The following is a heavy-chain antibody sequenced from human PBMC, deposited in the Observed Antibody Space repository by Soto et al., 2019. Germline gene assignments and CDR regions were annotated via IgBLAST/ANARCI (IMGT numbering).Heavy chain of an antibody. D-gene: IGHD3-10*01. J-gene: IGHJ4*02. CDR2: ISGSGGST. Sequence: EVQLLESGGGLVQPGGSLRLSCAASGFTFSSYAMSWVRQAPGKGLEWVSAISGSGGSTYYADSVKGRFTISRDNSKNTLYLQMNSLRAEDTAVYYCANVGVRGVNFDYWGQGTLVTVSS. V-gene: IGHV3-23*01. CDR1: GFTFSSYA. CDR3: ANVGVRGVNFDY.